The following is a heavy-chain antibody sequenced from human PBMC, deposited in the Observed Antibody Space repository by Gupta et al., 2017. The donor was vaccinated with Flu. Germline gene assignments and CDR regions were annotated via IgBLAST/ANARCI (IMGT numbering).Heavy chain of an antibody. CDR1: GFTFSPSW. D-gene: IGHD2-15*01. Sequence: EVQLVESGGGLVKPGGSLRLSCAASGFTFSPSWMNWVRQAPGQGLEWVGRSKSEVHGGTTEYAAPVKGRFAIARDDSKNMLYLQMNSLKTEDTAKYYCTTGLFESGGCDSWGQGALVTVSS. CDR2: SKSEVHGGTT. J-gene: IGHJ4*02. CDR3: TTGLFESGGCDS. V-gene: IGHV3-15*01.